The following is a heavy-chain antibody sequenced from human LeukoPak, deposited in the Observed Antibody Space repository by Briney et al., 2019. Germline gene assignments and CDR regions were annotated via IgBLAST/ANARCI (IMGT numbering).Heavy chain of an antibody. Sequence: GGSLRLSCAASGFTFTHYCMSCVRQAPGKGLEWVANIKQDESEKDYVDSVKGRFTISRDNAKNSLYLQMNSLRAEDTAVYYCARGGARYFDYWGQGALVTVSS. CDR2: IKQDESEK. J-gene: IGHJ4*02. CDR3: ARGGARYFDY. D-gene: IGHD1-26*01. CDR1: GFTFTHYC. V-gene: IGHV3-7*01.